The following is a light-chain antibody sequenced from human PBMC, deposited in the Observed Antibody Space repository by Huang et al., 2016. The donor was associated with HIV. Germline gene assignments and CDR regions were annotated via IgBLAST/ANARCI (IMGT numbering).Light chain of an antibody. CDR3: QQYNNWPPLT. CDR2: RAS. Sequence: EVVMTQSPNTLSVSPGERAPLSCRASQSIGSNLAWYQQKPGQAPRLLIYRASARAACGPARCSGSGSGTEFTLTISSRQSEDVAIYYCQQYNNWPPLTFGGGTKVEI. J-gene: IGKJ4*01. V-gene: IGKV3-15*01. CDR1: QSIGSN.